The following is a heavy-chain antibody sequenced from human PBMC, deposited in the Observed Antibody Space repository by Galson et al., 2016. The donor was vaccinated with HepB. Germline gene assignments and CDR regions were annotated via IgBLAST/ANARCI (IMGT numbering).Heavy chain of an antibody. CDR1: GFTFSDHY. CDR3: ARQGGPGWFAP. D-gene: IGHD3-16*01. V-gene: IGHV3-23*01. J-gene: IGHJ5*02. CDR2: ISETGGAT. Sequence: SLRLSCAASGFTFSDHYMTWIRQAPGKGLGWVSAISETGGATNHADSVKGRFTISRDNSNNTVYLQMNSLRAEDTAVYYCARQGGPGWFAPWGQGTLVTVSS.